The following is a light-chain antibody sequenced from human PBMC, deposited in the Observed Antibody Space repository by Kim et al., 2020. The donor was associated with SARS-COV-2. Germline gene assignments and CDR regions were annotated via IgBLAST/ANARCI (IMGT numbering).Light chain of an antibody. CDR2: QDD. Sequence: SGSPRPTASITCSGEKLGDKYACWYQQKPGQSPVLVIYQDDKRPSGIPERFSGSNSGNTATLTISGTQAMDEADYYCQAWDSSTYVFVTGTKVTVL. CDR1: KLGDKY. J-gene: IGLJ1*01. CDR3: QAWDSSTYV. V-gene: IGLV3-1*01.